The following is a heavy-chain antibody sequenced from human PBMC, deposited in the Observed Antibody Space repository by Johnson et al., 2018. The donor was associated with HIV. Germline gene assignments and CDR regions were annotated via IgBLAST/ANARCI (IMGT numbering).Heavy chain of an antibody. CDR3: AILGWGAFDI. CDR2: IWYDGSTK. V-gene: IGHV3-33*01. J-gene: IGHJ3*02. CDR1: GFTFSSYG. D-gene: IGHD2-21*01. Sequence: QVQLVESGGGVVQPGGSLRLSCAASGFTFSSYGMHWVRQAPGKGLEWVAVIWYDGSTKYYANSVKGRFTVSRDNSKNTLYLQMDSLRAEETAVYYCAILGWGAFDIWGHGTMVTVSA.